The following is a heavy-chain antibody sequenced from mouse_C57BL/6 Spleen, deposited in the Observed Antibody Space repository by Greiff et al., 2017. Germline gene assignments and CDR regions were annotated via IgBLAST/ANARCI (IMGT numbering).Heavy chain of an antibody. CDR1: GFTFTDYY. Sequence: DVKLVESGGGLVQPGGSLSLSCAASGFTFTDYYMSWVRQPPGKALEWLGFIRNKANGYTTEYSASVKGRFTISRDNSQSILYLQMNALRAEDSATYYCARYEGTSFAYWGQGTLVTVSA. J-gene: IGHJ3*01. CDR3: ARYEGTSFAY. D-gene: IGHD3-3*01. V-gene: IGHV7-3*01. CDR2: IRNKANGYTT.